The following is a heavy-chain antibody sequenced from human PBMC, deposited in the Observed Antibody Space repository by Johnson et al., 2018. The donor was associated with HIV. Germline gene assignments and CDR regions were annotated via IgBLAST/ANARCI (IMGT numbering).Heavy chain of an antibody. CDR2: IKQDGSEK. D-gene: IGHD1-26*01. Sequence: VQLVESGGGVVQPGRSLRLSCAASGFTFSSYGMHWVRQAPGKGLEWVANIKQDGSEKYYVDSVKGRFTISRDNAKNSLYLQMNSLRAEDTAVYYCARVRSGRENAFDIWGQGTMVTVSS. V-gene: IGHV3-7*01. CDR1: GFTFSSYG. J-gene: IGHJ3*02. CDR3: ARVRSGRENAFDI.